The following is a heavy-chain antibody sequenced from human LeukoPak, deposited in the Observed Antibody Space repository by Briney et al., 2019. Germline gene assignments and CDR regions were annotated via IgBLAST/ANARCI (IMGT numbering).Heavy chain of an antibody. J-gene: IGHJ1*01. CDR1: GGSFSGYY. D-gene: IGHD2-2*01. V-gene: IGHV4-34*01. CDR3: ARGRAYCSSTSCYPHAEYFQH. Sequence: ASETLSLTRAVYGGSFSGYYWSWIRQPPGKGLEWIGEINHSGSTNYNPSLKSRVTISVDTAKNQFSLKLSSVTATDTAVYYCARGRAYCSSTSCYPHAEYFQHWGQGTLVTVSS. CDR2: INHSGST.